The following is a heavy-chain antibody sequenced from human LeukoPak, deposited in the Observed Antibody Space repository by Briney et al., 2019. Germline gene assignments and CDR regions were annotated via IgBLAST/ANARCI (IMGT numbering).Heavy chain of an antibody. D-gene: IGHD4-17*01. J-gene: IGHJ4*02. CDR1: GFTFNSYA. V-gene: IGHV3-30*04. CDR2: IAYDGSNK. CDR3: ARDAVRWNAVTTVAV. Sequence: GGSLRLSCVASGFTFNSYAMHWVRQAPGQGLEWVAVIAYDGSNKYYAESVKGRFTISRDNSENTLFLQMNSLRVEDTAVYYCARDAVRWNAVTTVAVWGQGALVTVSS.